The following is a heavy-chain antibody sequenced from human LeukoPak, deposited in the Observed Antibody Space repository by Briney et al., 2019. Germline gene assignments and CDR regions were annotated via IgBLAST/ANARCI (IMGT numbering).Heavy chain of an antibody. Sequence: PGGSLRLSCAASGFTFSSYSMNWVRQAPGKGLEWVSSISSSSSYIYYAGSVKGRFTISRDNAKNSLYLQMNSLRAEDTAVYYCARDGQQLPFDYWRQGTLVSVSS. CDR3: ARDGQQLPFDY. J-gene: IGHJ4*02. CDR1: GFTFSSYS. V-gene: IGHV3-21*01. D-gene: IGHD6-13*01. CDR2: ISSSSSYI.